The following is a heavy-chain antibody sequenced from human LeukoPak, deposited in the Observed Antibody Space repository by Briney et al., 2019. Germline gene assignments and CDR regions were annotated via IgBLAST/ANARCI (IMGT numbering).Heavy chain of an antibody. CDR1: GFSFSGYW. CDR3: ARGDFAMRY. J-gene: IGHJ1*01. D-gene: IGHD3-3*01. V-gene: IGHV3-7*01. Sequence: PGGSLRLSCVGSGFSFSGYWLDWVRQAPGKGLEWVANINQDGREENYVGSVKGRFTISRDNAKNSLYLQMNNLRVVDTAVYYCARGDFAMRYWGQGTLVAVSS. CDR2: INQDGREE.